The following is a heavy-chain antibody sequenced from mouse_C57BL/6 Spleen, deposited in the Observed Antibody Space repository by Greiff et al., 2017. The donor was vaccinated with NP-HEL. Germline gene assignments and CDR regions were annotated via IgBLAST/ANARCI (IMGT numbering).Heavy chain of an antibody. V-gene: IGHV5-4*01. CDR3: AREQSNYRAVDY. CDR2: ISDGGSYT. J-gene: IGHJ2*01. CDR1: GFTFSSYA. D-gene: IGHD2-5*01. Sequence: EVKLMESGGGLVKPGGSLKLSCAASGFTFSSYAMSWVRQTPEKRLEWVATISDGGSYTYYPDNVKGRFTISRDNAKNNLYLQMSHLKSEDTAMYYCAREQSNYRAVDYWGQGTTLTVSS.